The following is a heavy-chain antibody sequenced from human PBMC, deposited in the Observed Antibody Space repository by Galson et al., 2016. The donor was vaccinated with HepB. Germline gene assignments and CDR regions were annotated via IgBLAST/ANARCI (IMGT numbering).Heavy chain of an antibody. J-gene: IGHJ6*03. V-gene: IGHV4-4*07. D-gene: IGHD3/OR15-3a*01. CDR1: GGAISRYS. CDR2: ISPTSST. Sequence: SETLSLTCTVSGGAISRYSWAWIRQPAGKGLEWIGRISPTSSTNYDPSLQSRITMSIDTSKNQFTLNLRSVTAADTAVYYCARDRGSYPDFGDDYYMDVWGKGPRSPAP. CDR3: ARDRGSYPDFGDDYYMDV.